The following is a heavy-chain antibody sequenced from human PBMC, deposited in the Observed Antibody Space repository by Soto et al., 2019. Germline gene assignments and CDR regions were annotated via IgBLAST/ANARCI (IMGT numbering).Heavy chain of an antibody. CDR1: GGSISSSSYY. CDR3: ARVSYYDSSGYYLP. CDR2: IYYSGST. J-gene: IGHJ5*02. D-gene: IGHD3-22*01. V-gene: IGHV4-39*07. Sequence: PSETLSLTCTVSGGSISSSSYYWGWIRQPPGKGLEWIGYIYYSGSTYYNPSLKSRVTISVDTPKNQFSLKLSSVTAADTAVYYCARVSYYDSSGYYLPWVQGTLVTVSS.